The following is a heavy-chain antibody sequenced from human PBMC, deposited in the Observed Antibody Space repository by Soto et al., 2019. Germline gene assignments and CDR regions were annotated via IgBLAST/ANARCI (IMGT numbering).Heavy chain of an antibody. CDR3: ARGGGSYRY. J-gene: IGHJ4*02. D-gene: IGHD3-16*02. Sequence: SETLSLTCAVYGGSFSGYYWSWIRQPPGKGLEWIGEINHSGSTNYNPSLKSRVTISVDTSKNQFSLKLSSVTAADTAVYYCARGGGSYRYWGQGTLVTVSS. CDR2: INHSGST. V-gene: IGHV4-34*01. CDR1: GGSFSGYY.